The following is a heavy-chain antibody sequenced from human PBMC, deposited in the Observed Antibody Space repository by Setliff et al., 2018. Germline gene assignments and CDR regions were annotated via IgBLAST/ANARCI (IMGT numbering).Heavy chain of an antibody. CDR3: ARDLAEATGYYYYMDV. D-gene: IGHD5-12*01. V-gene: IGHV3-11*05. Sequence: PGGSLRLSCAASGFTFSDYYMSWIRQAPGKGLEWASYISSSSSYTNYADSVKGRFTISRDNAKNSLYLQMNSLRAEDTAVYYCARDLAEATGYYYYMDVWGKGTTVTVSS. CDR1: GFTFSDYY. J-gene: IGHJ6*03. CDR2: ISSSSSYT.